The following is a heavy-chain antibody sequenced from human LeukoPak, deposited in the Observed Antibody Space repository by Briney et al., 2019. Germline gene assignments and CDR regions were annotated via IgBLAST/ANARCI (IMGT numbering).Heavy chain of an antibody. D-gene: IGHD5-24*01. Sequence: GGSLRLSCAASGFTFSSYGMHWVRQAPGKGLEWVAFIRYDGSNKYYADSVKGRFTISRDNSKNTLYLQMNSLRAEDTAVYYCAKRKRWLQFSYFDYWGQGTLVTVSS. CDR3: AKRKRWLQFSYFDY. CDR1: GFTFSSYG. V-gene: IGHV3-30*02. CDR2: IRYDGSNK. J-gene: IGHJ4*02.